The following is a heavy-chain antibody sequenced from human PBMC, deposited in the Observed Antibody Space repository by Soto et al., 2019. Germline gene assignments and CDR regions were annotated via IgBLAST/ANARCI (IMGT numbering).Heavy chain of an antibody. Sequence: PGGSLRLSCAASGFTFSSYGMHWVRQAPGKGLEWVAVIWYDGSNKYYADSVKGRFTISRDNSKNTLYLQMNSLRAEDTAVYYCAKDETLSYDFWSGYYPRPNYYYYYGMDVWGQGTTVTVSS. CDR1: GFTFSSYG. D-gene: IGHD3-3*01. J-gene: IGHJ6*02. CDR3: AKDETLSYDFWSGYYPRPNYYYYYGMDV. CDR2: IWYDGSNK. V-gene: IGHV3-33*06.